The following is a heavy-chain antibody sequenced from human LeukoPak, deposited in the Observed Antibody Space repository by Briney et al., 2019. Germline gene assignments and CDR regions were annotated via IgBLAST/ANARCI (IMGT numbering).Heavy chain of an antibody. Sequence: GGSLRLSCAASGFTFSSYGMHWVRQASSKRLEWVAVISYDGSNKYYAVSVKGRFTISRDNSKNTLYLQMNSLRAEDTAVHYCAKDPWFDPWGQGTLVTVSS. V-gene: IGHV3-30*18. CDR3: AKDPWFDP. CDR1: GFTFSSYG. CDR2: ISYDGSNK. J-gene: IGHJ5*02.